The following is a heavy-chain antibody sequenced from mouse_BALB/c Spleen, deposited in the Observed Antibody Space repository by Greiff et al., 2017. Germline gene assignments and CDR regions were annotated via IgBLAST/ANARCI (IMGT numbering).Heavy chain of an antibody. Sequence: EVKVVESGGGLVKPGGSLKLSCAASGFTFSDYYMYWVRQTPEKRLEWVATISDGGSYTYYPDSVKGRFTISRDNAKNNLYLQMSSLKSDDTAMYYCARGGDYDGYYGWGQGTSVTVSS. J-gene: IGHJ4*01. D-gene: IGHD2-3*01. CDR3: ARGGDYDGYYG. CDR2: ISDGGSYT. V-gene: IGHV5-4*02. CDR1: GFTFSDYY.